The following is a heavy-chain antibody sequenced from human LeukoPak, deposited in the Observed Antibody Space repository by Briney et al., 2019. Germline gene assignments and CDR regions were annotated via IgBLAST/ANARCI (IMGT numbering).Heavy chain of an antibody. D-gene: IGHD3-3*01. V-gene: IGHV3-15*01. CDR2: IKGKTAAGAP. J-gene: IGHJ4*02. CDR1: GVTLTSAW. Sequence: GGSLRLSCAVSGVTLTSAWMSWVRQAPGKGLEWVGRIKGKTAAGAPDYVASVKGRFTISRDDSKNTLFLQMNSLKTEDTAVYYCLTGDYDFWSGFYSPNHYFDYWGQGTLVTVSS. CDR3: LTGDYDFWSGFYSPNHYFDY.